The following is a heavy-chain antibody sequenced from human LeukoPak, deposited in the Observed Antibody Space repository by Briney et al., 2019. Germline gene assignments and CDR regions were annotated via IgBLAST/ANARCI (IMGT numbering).Heavy chain of an antibody. V-gene: IGHV3-33*01. CDR3: ARDGGVVPGSKMDV. D-gene: IGHD3-16*01. CDR2: IWYDGSKT. Sequence: GGSLRLSCAASGFTFVIFGMHWVRQAPGKGLEWVGLIWYDGSKTYYADSVKGRFTISRDNSKNTLYLEMNSLRAEDTAVYYCARDGGVVPGSKMDVWGQGTTVTVSS. J-gene: IGHJ6*02. CDR1: GFTFVIFG.